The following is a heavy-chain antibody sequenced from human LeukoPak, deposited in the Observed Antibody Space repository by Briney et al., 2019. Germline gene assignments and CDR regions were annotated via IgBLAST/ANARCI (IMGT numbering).Heavy chain of an antibody. CDR2: IKQDGSEK. V-gene: IGHV3-7*01. D-gene: IGHD1-1*01. CDR3: ARGLQYNDAFDI. CDR1: GFTFSDYY. J-gene: IGHJ3*02. Sequence: GGSLRLSCAASGFTFSDYYMSWIRQAPGKGLEWVANIKQDGSEKYYVDSVKGRFTISRDNAKNSLHLQMNSLRVEDTAVYYCARGLQYNDAFDIWGQGTMVTVSS.